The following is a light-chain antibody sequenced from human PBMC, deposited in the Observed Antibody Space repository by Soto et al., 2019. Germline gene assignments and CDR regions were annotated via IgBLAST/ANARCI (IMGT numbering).Light chain of an antibody. CDR3: QQYGSAPRT. J-gene: IGKJ1*01. CDR1: RSLSSTS. CDR2: DVS. V-gene: IGKV3-20*01. Sequence: EIVLTQSPGTLSLSPGERAALSCRASRSLSSTSLAWYQQRPGQAPRLLIYDVSSRATGIPDRFSGSGSGTDFTLTINRLEPDDGAVYYCQQYGSAPRTFGQGTKVEIK.